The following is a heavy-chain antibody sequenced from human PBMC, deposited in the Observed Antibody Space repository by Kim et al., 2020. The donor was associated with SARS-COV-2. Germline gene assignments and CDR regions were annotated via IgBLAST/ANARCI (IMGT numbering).Heavy chain of an antibody. CDR2: IIPIFGTA. Sequence: SVKVSCKASGGTFSSYAISWVRQAPGQGLEWMGGIIPIFGTANYAQKFQGRVTITADESTSTAYMELSSLRSEDTAVYYCAREWGITIFGAPYYYYGMDVWGQGTTVTVSS. V-gene: IGHV1-69*13. D-gene: IGHD3-3*01. CDR3: AREWGITIFGAPYYYYGMDV. CDR1: GGTFSSYA. J-gene: IGHJ6*02.